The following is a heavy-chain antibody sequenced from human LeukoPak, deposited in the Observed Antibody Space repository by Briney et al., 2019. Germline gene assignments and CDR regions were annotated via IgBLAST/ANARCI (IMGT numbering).Heavy chain of an antibody. CDR1: GFTFSSYA. V-gene: IGHV3-23*01. CDR3: AKDIGYSSNWRGAFDI. Sequence: GGSLRLSCAASGFTFSSYAMSWVRQAPGKGLEWVSAISGSGGSTYYADSVKGRFTISRDNAKNSLYLQMNSLRAEDTALYYCAKDIGYSSNWRGAFDIWGQGTMVTVSS. CDR2: ISGSGGST. J-gene: IGHJ3*02. D-gene: IGHD6-13*01.